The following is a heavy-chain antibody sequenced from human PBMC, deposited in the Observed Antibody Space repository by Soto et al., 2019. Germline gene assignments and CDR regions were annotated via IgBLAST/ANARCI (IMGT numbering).Heavy chain of an antibody. J-gene: IGHJ6*02. CDR1: GFTFSSYS. CDR3: ARYYYDFWSGYYDLKQTYGMDV. V-gene: IGHV3-21*01. Sequence: GWSLRLSCAASGFTFSSYSMNWVRQAPGKGLEWVSSISSSSSYIYYADSVKGRFTVSRDNAKNSLYLQMNSLRAEDTAVYYCARYYYDFWSGYYDLKQTYGMDVWGQGTTVSVSS. CDR2: ISSSSSYI. D-gene: IGHD3-3*01.